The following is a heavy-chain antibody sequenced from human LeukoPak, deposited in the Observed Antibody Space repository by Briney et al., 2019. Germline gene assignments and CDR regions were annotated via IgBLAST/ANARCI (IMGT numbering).Heavy chain of an antibody. J-gene: IGHJ4*02. Sequence: ASVKVSCKASGYTFTGYYMHWVRQAPGQGLEWMGWINPNSGGTNYAQKFQGRVTMTRDTSISTAYMELSRLRSDDTAVYYCARVDPLGYCSSTSCPFKFAYWGQGTLVTVSS. CDR3: ARVDPLGYCSSTSCPFKFAY. D-gene: IGHD2-2*01. V-gene: IGHV1-2*02. CDR1: GYTFTGYY. CDR2: INPNSGGT.